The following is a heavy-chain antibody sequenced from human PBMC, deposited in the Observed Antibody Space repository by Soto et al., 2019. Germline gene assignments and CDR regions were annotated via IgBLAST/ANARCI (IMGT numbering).Heavy chain of an antibody. Sequence: SETLSLTCTVSGGSISSGGYYWSWIRQPPGKGLEWIGYIYYSGSTNYNPSLKSRVTISVDTSKNQFSLKLSSVTAADTAVYYCARGGYCSGGSCYSRPWFDPWGQGTLVTVSS. CDR3: ARGGYCSGGSCYSRPWFDP. V-gene: IGHV4-61*08. D-gene: IGHD2-15*01. CDR1: GGSISSGGYY. J-gene: IGHJ5*02. CDR2: IYYSGST.